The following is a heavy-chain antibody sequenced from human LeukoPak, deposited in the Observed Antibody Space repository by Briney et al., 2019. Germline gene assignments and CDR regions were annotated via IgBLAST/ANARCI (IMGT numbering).Heavy chain of an antibody. V-gene: IGHV4-59*01. CDR1: GGSISSYY. CDR3: ARTTEAHSWRTRYYDYYMDV. CDR2: IYYSGST. J-gene: IGHJ6*03. D-gene: IGHD6-13*01. Sequence: SETLSLTCTVSGGSISSYYWSWIRQPPGKGLEWIGYIYYSGSTNYNPSLKSRVTISVDTSKNQFSLKLSSVTAADTAVYYCARTTEAHSWRTRYYDYYMDVWGKGTTVSVSS.